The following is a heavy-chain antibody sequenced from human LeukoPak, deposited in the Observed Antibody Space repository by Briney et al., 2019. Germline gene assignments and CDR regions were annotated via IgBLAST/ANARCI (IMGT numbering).Heavy chain of an antibody. J-gene: IGHJ6*03. CDR3: TRGSIAYYYMDV. V-gene: IGHV4-61*02. CDR1: GGSISSGSYY. Sequence: PSETLSLTCTVSGGSISSGSYYWSWIRQPAGKGLEWIGRIYTSGSTNYNPSLKSRVTISVDTSKNQFSLKLSSVTAADTAVYYCTRGSIAYYYMDVWGKGTTVTISS. D-gene: IGHD3-22*01. CDR2: IYTSGST.